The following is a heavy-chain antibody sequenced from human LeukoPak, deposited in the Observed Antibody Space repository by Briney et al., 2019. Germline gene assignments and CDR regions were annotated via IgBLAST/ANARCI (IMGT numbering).Heavy chain of an antibody. V-gene: IGHV1-2*02. J-gene: IGHJ6*02. CDR2: INPNSGDT. Sequence: ASVKVSCKASGYSFTGYLMQWVRQAPGQGLEWMGWINPNSGDTNYAQKFQGRVTMTRDTSISSAYMELSRLRSDDAAVYYCARRFYYAMDVWGQGTTVTVSS. CDR1: GYSFTGYL. D-gene: IGHD3-16*01. CDR3: ARRFYYAMDV.